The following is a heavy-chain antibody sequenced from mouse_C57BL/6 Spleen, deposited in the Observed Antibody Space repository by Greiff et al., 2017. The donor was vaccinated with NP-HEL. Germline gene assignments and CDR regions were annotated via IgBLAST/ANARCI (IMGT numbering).Heavy chain of an antibody. D-gene: IGHD4-1*01. Sequence: VQLQQPGAELVRPGSSVKLSCKASGYTFTSYWMHWVKQRPIQGLECIGNIDPSDSETHYNQKFKDKATLTVDKSSSTAYMQLSSLTSEDSAVYYCARRGAGTYNFDYWGQGTTLTVSS. CDR3: ARRGAGTYNFDY. V-gene: IGHV1-52*01. CDR2: IDPSDSET. CDR1: GYTFTSYW. J-gene: IGHJ2*01.